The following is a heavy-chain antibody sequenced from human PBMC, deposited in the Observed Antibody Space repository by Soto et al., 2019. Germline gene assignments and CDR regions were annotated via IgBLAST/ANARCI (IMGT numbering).Heavy chain of an antibody. D-gene: IGHD1-26*01. CDR1: GGALSSHA. V-gene: IGHV1-69*06. CDR2: IIPVFHTA. J-gene: IGHJ4*02. CDR3: ARAGYSGSNFDH. Sequence: QVQLVQSGAEVKKPGSSVKVSCKASGGALSSHALSWVRQAPGQGLEWMGSIIPVFHTANYAQKFQGRVTITADTSTTNTYMELSSLRSEDTAVYYCARAGYSGSNFDHRGQGALVTVSS.